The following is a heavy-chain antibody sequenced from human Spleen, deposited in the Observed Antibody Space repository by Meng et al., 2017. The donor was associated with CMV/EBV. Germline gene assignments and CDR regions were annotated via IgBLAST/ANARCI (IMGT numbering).Heavy chain of an antibody. D-gene: IGHD6-13*01. CDR1: YTFTGYY. Sequence: YTFTGYYMHWLRQSPGQGLEWMGWINPNSGDTNYAQNFQGRVTMTRDTSIRTAYMELSRLKSDDTAVYYCARVSSAAGKRGVDFDYWGQGTLVTVSS. J-gene: IGHJ4*02. CDR2: INPNSGDT. CDR3: ARVSSAAGKRGVDFDY. V-gene: IGHV1-2*02.